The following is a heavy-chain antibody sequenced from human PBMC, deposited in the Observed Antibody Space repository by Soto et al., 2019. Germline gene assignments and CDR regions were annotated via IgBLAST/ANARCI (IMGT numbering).Heavy chain of an antibody. CDR2: ISAYNGNT. D-gene: IGHD1-26*01. Sequence: ASVKVSCKASGYTFTSYGSSWVRQAPGQGLEWMGWISAYNGNTNYAQKLQGRVTMTTDTSTSTAYMELRSLRSDDTAVYYCARDLITPIIVGASFDYWGQGTLVTVSS. CDR3: ARDLITPIIVGASFDY. V-gene: IGHV1-18*01. J-gene: IGHJ4*02. CDR1: GYTFTSYG.